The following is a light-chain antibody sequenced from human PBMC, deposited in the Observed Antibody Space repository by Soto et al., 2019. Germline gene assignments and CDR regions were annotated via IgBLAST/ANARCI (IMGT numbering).Light chain of an antibody. V-gene: IGKV3-20*01. CDR1: QSVSSSH. CDR2: GAS. CDR3: QQYGSSPLT. Sequence: EIVLTQSPGTLSLSPGERATLSCRASQSVSSSHLAWYQQKPGQAPRLLIYGASSRATGIPDRFSGSGSGTDFNLTISRLEPEDFAVYYCQQYGSSPLTFGGGTKVEIK. J-gene: IGKJ4*01.